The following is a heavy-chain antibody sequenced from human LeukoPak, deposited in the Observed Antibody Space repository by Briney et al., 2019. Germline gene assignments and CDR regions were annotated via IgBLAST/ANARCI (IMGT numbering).Heavy chain of an antibody. CDR1: GFTFSSYS. V-gene: IGHV3-21*01. CDR2: ISSSSSYI. CDR3: ARSDTFGGIFDY. Sequence: GGSLRLSCAASGFTFSSYSLNWVRQAPGKGLEWVSSISSSSSYIYYADSVKGRFTISRDNAKNSLYLQMNSLRAEDTAVYYCARSDTFGGIFDYWGQGTLVTVSS. J-gene: IGHJ4*02. D-gene: IGHD3-16*01.